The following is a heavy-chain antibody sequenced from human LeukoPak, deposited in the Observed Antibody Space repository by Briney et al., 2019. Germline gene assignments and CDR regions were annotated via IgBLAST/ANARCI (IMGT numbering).Heavy chain of an antibody. CDR2: FDPEDGET. D-gene: IGHD3-9*01. Sequence: ASVKVSCKVSGYTLTELSMHWVRQAPGKGLEWMGGFDPEDGETIYAQKFQGRVTMTEDTSTDTAYMELSSLRSEDTAVYYCATDPARGPYFDWLPSFAWGQGTLVTVSS. CDR1: GYTLTELS. CDR3: ATDPARGPYFDWLPSFA. V-gene: IGHV1-24*01. J-gene: IGHJ5*02.